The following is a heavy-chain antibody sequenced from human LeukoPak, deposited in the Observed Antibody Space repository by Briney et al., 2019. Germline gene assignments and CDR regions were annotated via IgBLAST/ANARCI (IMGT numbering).Heavy chain of an antibody. V-gene: IGHV4-39*07. CDR2: INDSGST. J-gene: IGHJ3*02. Sequence: PSETLSLTCTVSGGSISSSSYYWGWTRQPQGKGREWFGEINDSGSTNYNPSLKRRGTVSVDASKNQFSQKLIYVTAAETAVYFSARGVNTRNIDVFDIWGQGTMVTVSS. CDR3: ARGVNTRNIDVFDI. D-gene: IGHD1/OR15-1a*01. CDR1: GGSISSSSYY.